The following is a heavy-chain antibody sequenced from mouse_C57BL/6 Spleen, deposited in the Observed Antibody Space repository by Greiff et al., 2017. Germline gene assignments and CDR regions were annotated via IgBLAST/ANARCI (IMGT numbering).Heavy chain of an antibody. D-gene: IGHD1-1*01. CDR1: GFTFSDAW. J-gene: IGHJ2*01. CDR2: IRNKANNHAT. Sequence: EVQLQESGGGLVQPGGSMKLSCAASGFTFSDAWMDWVRQSPEKGLEWVAEIRNKANNHATYYAESVKGRLTISRDDSKSSVYLQMNSLRAEDTGIYYCTAPRNYGSSFFDYWGQGTTLTVSS. CDR3: TAPRNYGSSFFDY. V-gene: IGHV6-6*01.